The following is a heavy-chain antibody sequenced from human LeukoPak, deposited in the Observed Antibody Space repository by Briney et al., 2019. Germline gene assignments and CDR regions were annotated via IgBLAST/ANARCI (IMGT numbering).Heavy chain of an antibody. J-gene: IGHJ6*04. CDR2: TFYSGTT. CDR1: GGSISNFY. D-gene: IGHD3-10*01. CDR3: ARLARLALLRGVTGYHSLDV. V-gene: IGHV4-59*01. Sequence: SETLSLTCTVSGGSISNFYWSWIRQPPGGGLEWIEYTFYSGTTNYNPSLKSRVTMSVDASKNQFSLWLTSVTAADTAVYYCARLARLALLRGVTGYHSLDVWGKGTKVTVSS.